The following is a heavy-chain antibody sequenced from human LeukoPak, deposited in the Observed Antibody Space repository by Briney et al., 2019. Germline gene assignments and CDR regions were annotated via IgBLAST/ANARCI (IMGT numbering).Heavy chain of an antibody. CDR1: GGSISSYY. Sequence: SETLSLTCTVSGGSISSYYWSWIRQPPGKGLEWIGYIYYSGSTNYNPSLKSRVPISVDTSKNQFSLKLSSVTAADTAVYYCAISSSWYRHDYWGQGTLVTVSS. V-gene: IGHV4-59*08. J-gene: IGHJ4*02. D-gene: IGHD6-13*01. CDR3: AISSSWYRHDY. CDR2: IYYSGST.